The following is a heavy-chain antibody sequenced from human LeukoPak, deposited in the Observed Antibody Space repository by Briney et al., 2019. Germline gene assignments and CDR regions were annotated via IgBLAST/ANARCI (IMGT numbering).Heavy chain of an antibody. Sequence: PSETLSLTCTVSGGSISSYYWGWIRQPPGKGLEWIGSIYYSGSTYYNPSLKSRVTISVDTSKDQFSLKLSSVTAADTAVYYCARRIAASGDYWGQGTLVTVSS. CDR2: IYYSGST. CDR1: GGSISSYY. D-gene: IGHD6-6*01. J-gene: IGHJ4*02. V-gene: IGHV4-39*01. CDR3: ARRIAASGDY.